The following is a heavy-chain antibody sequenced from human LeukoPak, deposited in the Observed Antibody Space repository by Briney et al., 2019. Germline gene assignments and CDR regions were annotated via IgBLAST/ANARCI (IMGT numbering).Heavy chain of an antibody. J-gene: IGHJ4*02. D-gene: IGHD4-17*01. CDR2: IYSGGST. V-gene: IGHV3-53*01. Sequence: PGGSLRLSCAASGFTVSSNYMSWVRQAPGKGLEWVSVIYSGGSTYYADSVKGRLTISRDNSKNTLYLQMSSLRAEDTAVYYCAKGATVPSPFDYWGQGTLVTVSS. CDR3: AKGATVPSPFDY. CDR1: GFTVSSNY.